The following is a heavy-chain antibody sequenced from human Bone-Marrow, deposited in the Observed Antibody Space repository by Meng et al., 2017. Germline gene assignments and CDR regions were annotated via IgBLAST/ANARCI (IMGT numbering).Heavy chain of an antibody. J-gene: IGHJ4*02. D-gene: IGHD6-13*01. CDR3: ARDESYSSSSTPFDY. CDR1: GFSFSSYA. CDR2: ISGSGGST. Sequence: GESLKISCAASGFSFSSYAMSWVRHAPGKGLEWVSAISGSGGSTYYADSVKGRFTISRDNPKNTLYLQMNSLRAEDTAVYYCARDESYSSSSTPFDYWGQGTLVTVSS. V-gene: IGHV3-23*01.